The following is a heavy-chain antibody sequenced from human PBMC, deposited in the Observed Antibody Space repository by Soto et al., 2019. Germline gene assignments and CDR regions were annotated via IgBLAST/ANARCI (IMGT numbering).Heavy chain of an antibody. J-gene: IGHJ3*02. CDR2: IYYSGST. CDR3: ARGSFNYYDSSGYEGFDAFDI. D-gene: IGHD3-22*01. Sequence: SETLSLTCTVSGGSISSGDYYWSWIRQPPGKGLEWIGYIYYSGSTYYNPSLKSRVTISVDTSKNQFSLKLSSVTAADTAVYYCARGSFNYYDSSGYEGFDAFDIWGQGTMVTVSS. V-gene: IGHV4-30-4*01. CDR1: GGSISSGDYY.